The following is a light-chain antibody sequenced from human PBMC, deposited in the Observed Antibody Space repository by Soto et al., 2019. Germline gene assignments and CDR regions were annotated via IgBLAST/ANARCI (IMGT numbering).Light chain of an antibody. Sequence: EIVMAQSPSTLSVSPGERATLSCRASQSVSSNLAWYQQKPGQAPRLLIYGASTRATGIPARFSVSGSGTESTLTISSLQSADFPVHSSQQSNNWLRTFAQGTKVDI. CDR2: GAS. CDR3: QQSNNWLRT. CDR1: QSVSSN. V-gene: IGKV3-15*01. J-gene: IGKJ1*01.